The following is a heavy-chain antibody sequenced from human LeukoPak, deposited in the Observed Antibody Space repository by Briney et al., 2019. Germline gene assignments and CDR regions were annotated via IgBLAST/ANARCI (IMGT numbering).Heavy chain of an antibody. CDR2: IYSGGST. D-gene: IGHD4-17*01. CDR3: ARVLRDYGDYIPPGAFDI. V-gene: IGHV3-66*01. CDR1: GFTVSSNY. Sequence: GGSLRLSCAASGFTVSSNYMSWVRQAPGKGLEWVSVIYSGGSTYYADSVKGRFTISRDNSKNTLNLQMNSLRAEDTAVYYCARVLRDYGDYIPPGAFDIWGQGTMVTVSS. J-gene: IGHJ3*02.